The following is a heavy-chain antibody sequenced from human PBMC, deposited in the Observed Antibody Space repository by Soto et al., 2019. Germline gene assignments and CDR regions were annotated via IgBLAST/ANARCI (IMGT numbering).Heavy chain of an antibody. D-gene: IGHD3-10*01. Sequence: SETLSLTCTVSGGSISSSSYYWGWIRQPPGKGLEWIGSIYYSGSTYYNPSLKSRVTISVDTSKNQFSLKLSSVTAADTAVYYCVRHSYYYGSTYGCWLDPWGQGTLVTVSS. J-gene: IGHJ5*02. CDR2: IYYSGST. CDR1: GGSISSSSYY. CDR3: VRHSYYYGSTYGCWLDP. V-gene: IGHV4-39*01.